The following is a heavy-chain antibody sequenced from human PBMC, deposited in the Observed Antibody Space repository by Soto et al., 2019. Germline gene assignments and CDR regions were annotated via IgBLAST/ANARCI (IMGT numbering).Heavy chain of an antibody. CDR2: IIPILGIA. CDR3: TFSCGDYGANDY. V-gene: IGHV1-69*02. CDR1: GGTFSSYT. D-gene: IGHD4-17*01. Sequence: QVQLVQSGAEVKKPGSSVKVSCKASGGTFSSYTISWVRQAPGQGLEWMGRIIPILGIANYAQKFKGRVTITADKSTSTAYMELSSLRSEDTAVYYCTFSCGDYGANDYWGQGTLVTVSS. J-gene: IGHJ4*02.